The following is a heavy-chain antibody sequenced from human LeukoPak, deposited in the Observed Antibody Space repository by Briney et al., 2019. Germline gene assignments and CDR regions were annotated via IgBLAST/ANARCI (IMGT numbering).Heavy chain of an antibody. J-gene: IGHJ2*01. D-gene: IGHD4-17*01. V-gene: IGHV3-53*01. Sequence: GASLRISCASTAFTVGSNYMSWVRQALGKGLEWVSVIYSGGSTYYADSVKGRFTISRDNSKNTLYLQMNSLRAEDTAVYYCARGSDYGDYGYFDLWGRGTLVTVSS. CDR2: IYSGGST. CDR1: AFTVGSNY. CDR3: ARGSDYGDYGYFDL.